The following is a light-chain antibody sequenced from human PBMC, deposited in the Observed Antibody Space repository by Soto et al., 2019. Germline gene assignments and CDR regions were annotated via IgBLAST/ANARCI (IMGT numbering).Light chain of an antibody. Sequence: DIVMTQSPDSLAVSLGERATINCKSSQSVSYTSGGKNYLAWYQQKPGQPPQLLISWASTRESGVPDRFSGSGSGTDFTLTISSLQADDVAVYYCQQYYSNSYTFGQGTKLEIK. J-gene: IGKJ2*01. CDR3: QQYYSNSYT. V-gene: IGKV4-1*01. CDR2: WAS. CDR1: QSVSYTSGGKNY.